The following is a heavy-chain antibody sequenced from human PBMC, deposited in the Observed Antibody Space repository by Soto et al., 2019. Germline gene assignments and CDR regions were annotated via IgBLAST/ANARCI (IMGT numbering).Heavy chain of an antibody. V-gene: IGHV4-34*01. CDR1: GGSFSGYY. D-gene: IGHD6-13*01. CDR2: INHSGST. J-gene: IGHJ6*02. CDR3: ARGLAAADYYSYYYGMDV. Sequence: SETLSLTCAVYGGSFSGYYWSWIRQPPGKGLEWIGEINHSGSTNYNPSLKSRVTISVDTSKNQFSLKLSSVTAADTAVYYCARGLAAADYYSYYYGMDVWGQGTTVTVSS.